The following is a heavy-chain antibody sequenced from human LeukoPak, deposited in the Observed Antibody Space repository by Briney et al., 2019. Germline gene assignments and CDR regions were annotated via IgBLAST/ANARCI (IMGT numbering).Heavy chain of an antibody. CDR1: GGSISSYY. J-gene: IGHJ4*02. Sequence: SETLSLTCTVSGGSISSYYWSWIRQPPGRGLEWIGSIYYSGSTYYNPSLKSRVTISVDTSKNQFSLKLSSVTAADTAVYYCARATYCSGGSCYPFPDYWGQGTLVTVSS. V-gene: IGHV4-59*12. CDR3: ARATYCSGGSCYPFPDY. D-gene: IGHD2-15*01. CDR2: IYYSGST.